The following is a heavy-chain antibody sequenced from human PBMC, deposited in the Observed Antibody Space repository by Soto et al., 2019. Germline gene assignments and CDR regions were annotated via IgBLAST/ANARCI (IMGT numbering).Heavy chain of an antibody. CDR1: GGSISSSSYY. V-gene: IGHV4-39*01. CDR3: ARFCAFGVVMIDAFDI. Sequence: PSETLSLTCTVSGGSISSSSYYWGWIRQPPGKGLEWIGSIYYSGSTYYNPSLKSRVTISVDTSKNQFSLKLSSVTAADTAVYYCARFCAFGVVMIDAFDIWGQGTMVPVSS. J-gene: IGHJ3*02. D-gene: IGHD3-3*01. CDR2: IYYSGST.